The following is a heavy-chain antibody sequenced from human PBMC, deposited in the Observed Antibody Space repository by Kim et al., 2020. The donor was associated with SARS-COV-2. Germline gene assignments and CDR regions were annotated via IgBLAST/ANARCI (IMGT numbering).Heavy chain of an antibody. D-gene: IGHD1-26*01. J-gene: IGHJ6*02. CDR3: SKDFTYSASNLYYYYGIDV. CDR2: ISYDGSNK. Sequence: GGSLRLSCAASGFTFSSYGMHWVRQAPGKGLEWVAVISYDGSNKYYADSVKGRFTISRDNSENTLYLQMNSLRAEDTAVYYCSKDFTYSASNLYYYYGIDVWGQGTTVTVSS. CDR1: GFTFSSYG. V-gene: IGHV3-30*18.